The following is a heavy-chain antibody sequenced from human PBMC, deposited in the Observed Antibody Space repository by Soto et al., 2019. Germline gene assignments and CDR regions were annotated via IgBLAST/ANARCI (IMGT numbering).Heavy chain of an antibody. CDR1: GGSISSSNW. V-gene: IGHV4-4*02. D-gene: IGHD3-22*01. J-gene: IGHJ4*02. CDR2: IYHSGST. Sequence: SETLSLTCAGSGGSISSSNWWRWVRQTPGKGLEWIGEIYHSGSTNYNPSLKSRVTISVDKSKNQFSLKLSSVTAADTAVYYCARDSGDYYDSSGYFEDYWGQGTLVTVSS. CDR3: ARDSGDYYDSSGYFEDY.